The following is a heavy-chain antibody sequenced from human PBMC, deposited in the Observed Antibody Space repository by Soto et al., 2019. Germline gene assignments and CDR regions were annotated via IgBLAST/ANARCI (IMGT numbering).Heavy chain of an antibody. CDR1: GFTFSSYS. Sequence: GGSLRLSCAASGFTFSSYSMNWVRQAPGKGLEWVSSISSSSSYIYYADSVKGRFTISRDNAKNSLYLQMNSLRAEDTAVYYCARDGRPLEAYYFDYWGQGTLVTVSS. J-gene: IGHJ4*02. D-gene: IGHD1-1*01. CDR2: ISSSSSYI. V-gene: IGHV3-21*01. CDR3: ARDGRPLEAYYFDY.